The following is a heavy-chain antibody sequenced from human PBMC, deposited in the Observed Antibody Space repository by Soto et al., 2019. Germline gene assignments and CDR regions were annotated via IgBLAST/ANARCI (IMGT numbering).Heavy chain of an antibody. J-gene: IGHJ4*02. CDR3: ARRTNDFWSGYYSDYSDY. V-gene: IGHV4-34*01. Sequence: SETLSLTCAVYGGSFSGYYWSWIRQPPGKGLEWIGEINHSGSTNYNPSLKSRVTISVDTSKNQFSLKLSSVTAADTAVYYCARRTNDFWSGYYSDYSDYWGQGALVTVSS. CDR2: INHSGST. CDR1: GGSFSGYY. D-gene: IGHD3-3*01.